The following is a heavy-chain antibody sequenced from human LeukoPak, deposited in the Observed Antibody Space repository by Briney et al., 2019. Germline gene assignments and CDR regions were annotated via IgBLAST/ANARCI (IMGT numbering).Heavy chain of an antibody. CDR3: AREGAPAALRVVDY. J-gene: IGHJ4*02. Sequence: SETLSLTCIVSGGPISSSSNYWGWIRQPPGKGLEWIGSIYYSGSTYYNPSLKSRVTMSVDTSNNQFSLKLSSVTAADTAVYYCAREGAPAALRVVDYWGKGTLVTVSS. D-gene: IGHD2-2*01. V-gene: IGHV4-39*02. CDR1: GGPISSSSNY. CDR2: IYYSGST.